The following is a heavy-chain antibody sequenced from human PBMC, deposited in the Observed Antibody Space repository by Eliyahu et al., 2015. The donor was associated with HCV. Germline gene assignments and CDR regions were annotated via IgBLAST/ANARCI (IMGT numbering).Heavy chain of an antibody. V-gene: IGHV3-9*01. CDR3: AKSSQQWLPRGAFDI. D-gene: IGHD6-19*01. J-gene: IGHJ3*02. CDR2: ISWXXGSI. CDR1: GFTFDXYA. Sequence: EVQLVESGGGLVQPGRSXXLSCAASGFTFDXYAMHWVRQXPGEGLEGVXGISWXXGSIGYADSVKGRFTISRDNAKNSLYLQMNSLRAEDTALYYCAKSSQQWLPRGAFDIWGQGTMVTVSS.